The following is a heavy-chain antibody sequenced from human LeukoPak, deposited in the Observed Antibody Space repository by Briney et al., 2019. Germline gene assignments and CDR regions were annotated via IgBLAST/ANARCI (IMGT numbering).Heavy chain of an antibody. Sequence: PGGSLRLSCAASGFTFSSYGMHWVRQAPGKGLKWVAFIRYDGSNKYYADSVKGRFTISRDNSKNTLYLQMNSLRAEDTAVYYCAKDRAPYCSSTSCHFSSYYFDYWGQGTLVTVSS. CDR2: IRYDGSNK. D-gene: IGHD2-2*01. CDR3: AKDRAPYCSSTSCHFSSYYFDY. CDR1: GFTFSSYG. J-gene: IGHJ4*02. V-gene: IGHV3-30*02.